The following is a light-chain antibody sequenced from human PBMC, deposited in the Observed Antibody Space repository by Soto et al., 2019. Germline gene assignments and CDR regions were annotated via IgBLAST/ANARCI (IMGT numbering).Light chain of an antibody. CDR2: GAS. CDR1: QSVSSSF. CDR3: QQYGSSPLT. V-gene: IGKV3-20*01. Sequence: EIVLTQSPGTLSLSPGERATISCRASQSVSSSFLAWYQQKPGQAPRLLIYGASSRATVIPDRFSDSESGTDFTITISRQEPEDVAVYYCQQYGSSPLTFGGGTKVEFK. J-gene: IGKJ4*01.